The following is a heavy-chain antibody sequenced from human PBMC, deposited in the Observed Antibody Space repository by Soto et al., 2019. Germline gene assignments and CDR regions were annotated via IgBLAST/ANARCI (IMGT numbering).Heavy chain of an antibody. V-gene: IGHV1-2*02. CDR1: AYTCTDYF. CDR3: VKTDDGSGQHSHYFDP. Sequence: XSVKIFCKASAYTCTDYFIHWVRQAPGQGTEWMGWSNPKSGCTNYAQVFRSRVTMNSDTSTNTAYMDLSGLRSDQTATYYCVKTDDGSGQHSHYFDPWGQGTPVTVSS. J-gene: IGHJ5*01. D-gene: IGHD3-22*01. CDR2: SNPKSGCT.